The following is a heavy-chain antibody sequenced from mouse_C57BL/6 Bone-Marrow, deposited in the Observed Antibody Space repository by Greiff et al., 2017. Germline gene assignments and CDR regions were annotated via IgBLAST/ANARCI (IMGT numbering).Heavy chain of an antibody. CDR2: IYPGSGNT. J-gene: IGHJ1*03. CDR3: ARLGFCYFDV. CDR1: VYNFTDYY. V-gene: IGHV1-84*01. D-gene: IGHD3-1*01. Sequence: QVQLQQSGPELVKPGASVKISCKASVYNFTDYYINWVKQRPGQGLEWIGWIYPGSGNTKYTEKFKGKATLTVEPSSSTAYLQLSSLTSEDASFYFCARLGFCYFDVWGTGTTVTVSS.